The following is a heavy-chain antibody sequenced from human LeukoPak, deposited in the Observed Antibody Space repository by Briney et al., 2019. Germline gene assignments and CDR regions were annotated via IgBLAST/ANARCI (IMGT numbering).Heavy chain of an antibody. Sequence: GGSLRLSCAASGFTFSSYSMNWVRQAPGKGLEWVSSISSSSSYIYYADSVKGRFTISGDNAKNSLYLQMSSLRAEDTAVYYCARVSIAAAGTGFDYWGQGTLVTVSS. D-gene: IGHD6-13*01. CDR3: ARVSIAAAGTGFDY. V-gene: IGHV3-21*01. CDR1: GFTFSSYS. J-gene: IGHJ4*02. CDR2: ISSSSSYI.